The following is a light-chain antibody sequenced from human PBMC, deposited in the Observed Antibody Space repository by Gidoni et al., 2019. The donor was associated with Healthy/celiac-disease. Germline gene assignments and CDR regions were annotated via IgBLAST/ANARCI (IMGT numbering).Light chain of an antibody. CDR3: QQYYSNPLT. V-gene: IGKV4-1*01. Sequence: DIVMTQSLDSLAVSLGERATINCKSSQSFLYSSNNKNYLAWYQQKPGQPPKLLIYWASTRESGVPDRFSGSGSGTDFTLTISSLQAEDVAVYYCQQYYSNPLTFGGGTKVEIK. CDR2: WAS. CDR1: QSFLYSSNNKNY. J-gene: IGKJ4*01.